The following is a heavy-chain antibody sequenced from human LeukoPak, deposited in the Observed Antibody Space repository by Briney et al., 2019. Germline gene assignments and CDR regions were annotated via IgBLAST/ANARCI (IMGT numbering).Heavy chain of an antibody. Sequence: PGGSLRLSCAASGFTFRNYAMTWVRQAPGKGLGWVALIGARDGRTYYADPVKGRFTISRDNFKNTLYLQMNSLRAEDTAIYYCAKGLYDYALDVWGQGTAVTVSS. CDR3: AKGLYDYALDV. CDR2: IGARDGRT. V-gene: IGHV3-23*01. J-gene: IGHJ6*02. CDR1: GFTFRNYA.